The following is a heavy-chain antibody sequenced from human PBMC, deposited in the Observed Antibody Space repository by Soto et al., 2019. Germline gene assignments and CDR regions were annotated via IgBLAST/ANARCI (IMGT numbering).Heavy chain of an antibody. D-gene: IGHD6-19*01. CDR2: LYYSGST. V-gene: IGHV4-59*01. J-gene: IGHJ6*02. CDR3: ARDFGPPGGWPLMDV. Sequence: QVQLQESGPGLVKPSETLSLTCTVSGASISSYYWSWIRQPPGKGLAWIGYLYYSGSTNYNPSLKSRVTISVDTSKNQFSLKLSSVTAADTAVYYCARDFGPPGGWPLMDVWGQGTTVTVSS. CDR1: GASISSYY.